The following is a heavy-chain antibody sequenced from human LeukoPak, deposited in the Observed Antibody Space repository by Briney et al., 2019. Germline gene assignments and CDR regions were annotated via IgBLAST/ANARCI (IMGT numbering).Heavy chain of an antibody. CDR2: IYHSGST. D-gene: IGHD2-15*01. J-gene: IGHJ3*02. Sequence: SQTLSLTCAVSGVSISSGGYSWSWIRQPPGKGLEWIGYIYHSGSTYYNPSLKSRVTISVDRSKNQFSLKLSSVTAADTAVYYCARGVDCSGGSCYEDAFDIWGQGTMVTVSS. CDR3: ARGVDCSGGSCYEDAFDI. CDR1: GVSISSGGYS. V-gene: IGHV4-30-2*01.